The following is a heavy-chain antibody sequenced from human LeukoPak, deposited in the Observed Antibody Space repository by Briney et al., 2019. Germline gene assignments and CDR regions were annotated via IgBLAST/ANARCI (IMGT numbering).Heavy chain of an antibody. D-gene: IGHD3-3*01. Sequence: PSETLSLTCAVSGYSISSGYYWGWIRQPPGKGLEWIGSIYHSGSTYYNPSLKSRVTISVDTSKTQFSLKLSSVTAADTAVYYCAVLFTIFGVVSSDAFDIWGQGTMVTVSS. CDR2: IYHSGST. J-gene: IGHJ3*02. V-gene: IGHV4-38-2*01. CDR3: AVLFTIFGVVSSDAFDI. CDR1: GYSISSGYY.